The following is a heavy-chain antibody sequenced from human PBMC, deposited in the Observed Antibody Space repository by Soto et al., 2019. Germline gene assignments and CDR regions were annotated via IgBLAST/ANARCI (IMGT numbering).Heavy chain of an antibody. CDR2: ISSSGSTI. CDR1: GFTFSDYY. CDR3: AIVGTMPGYSSGWYVGPFDF. D-gene: IGHD6-19*01. J-gene: IGHJ4*02. V-gene: IGHV3-11*01. Sequence: GGSLRLSCAASGFTFSDYYMCWIRQAPGKGLEKVSYISSSGSTIYYADSVKGRFTISRDNAKNSLYLQMNSLRAEDTAAYFFAIVGTMPGYSSGWYVGPFDFSGQGTLVTVSA.